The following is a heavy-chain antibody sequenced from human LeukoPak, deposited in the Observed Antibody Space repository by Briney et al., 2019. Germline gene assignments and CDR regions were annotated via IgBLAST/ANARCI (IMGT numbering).Heavy chain of an antibody. Sequence: GGSLRLSCAASGFTFSSYWMSWVRQAPGKGLEWVANIKQDGSEKYYVDSVKGRFTISRDNAKNSLYLQMNSLRAEDTAVYYCARDRYDYVWGSYYFDYWGQGTLVTVSS. V-gene: IGHV3-7*01. J-gene: IGHJ4*02. CDR3: ARDRYDYVWGSYYFDY. CDR1: GFTFSSYW. CDR2: IKQDGSEK. D-gene: IGHD3-16*01.